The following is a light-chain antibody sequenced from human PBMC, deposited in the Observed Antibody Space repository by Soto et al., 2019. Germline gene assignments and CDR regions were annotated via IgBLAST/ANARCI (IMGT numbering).Light chain of an antibody. V-gene: IGKV3-20*01. CDR1: QSVSSSY. Sequence: EIELTQSPGTLSLSPGERATLSCRASQSVSSSYLAWYQQKPGQAPRLLIYGASSRATGIPDRFSGSGSGTDFTLIISSLEREDFAVYYCQQYGSSLLVTFGPGTKVDIK. J-gene: IGKJ3*01. CDR2: GAS. CDR3: QQYGSSLLVT.